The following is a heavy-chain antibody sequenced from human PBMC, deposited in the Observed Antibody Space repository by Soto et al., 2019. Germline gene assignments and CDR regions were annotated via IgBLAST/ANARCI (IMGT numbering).Heavy chain of an antibody. V-gene: IGHV3-23*01. CDR2: ISGSGGST. J-gene: IGHJ3*02. D-gene: IGHD2-15*01. CDR3: AKVLGYCSGGSCYSGASAFDI. Sequence: EVQLLESGGGLVQPGGSLRLSCAASGFTFSSYAMSWVRQAPGKGLEWVSAISGSGGSTYYADSVKGRFTISRDNSKNGLYLQMNSLRAEDTAVYYCAKVLGYCSGGSCYSGASAFDIWGQGTMVTVSS. CDR1: GFTFSSYA.